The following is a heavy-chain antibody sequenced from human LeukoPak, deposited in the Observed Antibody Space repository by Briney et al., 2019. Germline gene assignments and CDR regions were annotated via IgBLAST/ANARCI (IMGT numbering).Heavy chain of an antibody. D-gene: IGHD3-3*01. CDR3: VREDYDFWSDYD. V-gene: IGHV4-39*01. CDR2: IYYTGTT. CDR1: RGSISSTSYY. Sequence: SETLSLTCTVSRGSISSTSYYWGWVRQPPGKGLEWIGSIYYTGTTYYNPSLKSRVRISVDTSKNQFSLKLSSVTAADTAVYYCVREDYDFWSDYDWGQGTLVTVSS. J-gene: IGHJ4*02.